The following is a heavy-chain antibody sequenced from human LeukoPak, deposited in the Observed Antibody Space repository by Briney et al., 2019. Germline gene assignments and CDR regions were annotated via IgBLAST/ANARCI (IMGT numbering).Heavy chain of an antibody. Sequence: PSETLSLTCDVSGDFFRSYWWGWVRQPAGKGLEWIGRIYATGSTNFNPSLKSRPTMSMDTSTNQFSLKLTSVTAADTAVYFCARQGYTASYYFLDSWSQGILVTVSS. CDR1: GDFFRSYW. D-gene: IGHD1-26*01. V-gene: IGHV4-4*07. J-gene: IGHJ4*02. CDR3: ARQGYTASYYFLDS. CDR2: IYATGST.